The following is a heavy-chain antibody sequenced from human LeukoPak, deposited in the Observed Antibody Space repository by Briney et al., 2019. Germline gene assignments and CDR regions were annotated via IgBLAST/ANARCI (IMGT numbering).Heavy chain of an antibody. CDR2: INHSGST. V-gene: IGHV4-39*07. J-gene: IGHJ5*02. CDR3: ATARLGYSSSSGGHRRPITAFDP. D-gene: IGHD6-6*01. CDR1: GASFSSSTYY. Sequence: SETLSLTCTVSGASFSSSTYYWGWIRQPPGKGLEWIGEINHSGSTNYNPSLKSRVTISVDTSKNQFSLKLSSVTAADTAVYYCATARLGYSSSSGGHRRPITAFDPWGQGTLVTVSS.